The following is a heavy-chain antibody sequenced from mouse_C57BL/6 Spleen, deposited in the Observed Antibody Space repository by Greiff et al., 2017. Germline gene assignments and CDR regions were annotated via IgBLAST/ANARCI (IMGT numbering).Heavy chain of an antibody. CDR2: IDPEGGDT. J-gene: IGHJ2*01. D-gene: IGHD2-3*01. CDR3: TIIYDGYDY. Sequence: EVQLQQSGAELVRPGASVKLSCTATGFNITDYWMHWVKQRPEQGLEWIGMIDPEGGDTEYDAKFQGKAPLTADTSSNTAYLQLSSLTSNDTAVYYCTIIYDGYDYWGQGTTLTVAA. CDR1: GFNITDYW. V-gene: IGHV14-1*01.